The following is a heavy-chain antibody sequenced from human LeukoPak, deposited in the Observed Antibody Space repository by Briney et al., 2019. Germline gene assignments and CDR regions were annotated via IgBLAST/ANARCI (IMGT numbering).Heavy chain of an antibody. CDR2: ISSSSSYI. V-gene: IGHV3-21*01. CDR1: GFTFSSYS. Sequence: KPGGSLRLSCAAPGFTFSSYSMNWVRQAPGKGLEWVSSISSSSSYIYYADSVKGRFTISRDNAKNSLYLQMNSLRAEDTAVYYCARDPGYCSGGSCYPSHYFDYWGQGTLVTVSS. D-gene: IGHD2-15*01. J-gene: IGHJ4*02. CDR3: ARDPGYCSGGSCYPSHYFDY.